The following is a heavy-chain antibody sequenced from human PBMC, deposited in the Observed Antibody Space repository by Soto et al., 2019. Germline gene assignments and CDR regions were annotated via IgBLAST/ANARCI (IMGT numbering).Heavy chain of an antibody. CDR2: ISYDGSIN. D-gene: IGHD3-3*01. CDR3: AKDPENFWSGYYTAHWFDP. CDR1: GFTFSSYG. V-gene: IGHV3-30*18. Sequence: GGSLRLSCAASGFTFSSYGMHWVRQAPGKGLEWVAVISYDGSINYYADSVKGRFTISRDNSKNTLFLQMNSLSAEDTAVYYCAKDPENFWSGYYTAHWFDPWGQGTLVTVSS. J-gene: IGHJ5*02.